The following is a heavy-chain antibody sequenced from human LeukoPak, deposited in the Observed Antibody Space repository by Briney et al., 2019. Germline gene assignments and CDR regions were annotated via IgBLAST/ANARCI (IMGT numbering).Heavy chain of an antibody. J-gene: IGHJ4*02. D-gene: IGHD3-3*01. Sequence: SETPSLTCAVYGGSFSGYYWSWIRQPPGKGLEWIGEINHSGSTNYNPSLKSRVTISVDTSKNQFSLKLSSVTAADTAVYYCARGSVYYGFWSGYYSYWGQGTLVTVSS. CDR3: ARGSVYYGFWSGYYSY. V-gene: IGHV4-34*01. CDR1: GGSFSGYY. CDR2: INHSGST.